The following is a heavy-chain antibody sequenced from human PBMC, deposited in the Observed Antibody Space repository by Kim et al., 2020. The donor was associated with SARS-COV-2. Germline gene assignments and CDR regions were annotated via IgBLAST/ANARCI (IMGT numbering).Heavy chain of an antibody. CDR3: AKGGNYYY. CDR1: GFPFSRSW. V-gene: IGHV3-7*01. Sequence: GGSLRLSCAASGFPFSRSWVTWLRQAPGKGLEWVANINEDVSERYYVDSVEGRFTISRDNAKNAFYLQMDSLRVDDTAVYYCAKGGNYYYWGQGAHVTVSS. CDR2: INEDVSER. J-gene: IGHJ4*02. D-gene: IGHD1-7*01.